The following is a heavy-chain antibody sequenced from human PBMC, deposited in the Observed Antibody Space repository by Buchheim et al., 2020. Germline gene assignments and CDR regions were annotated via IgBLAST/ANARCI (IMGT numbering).Heavy chain of an antibody. D-gene: IGHD3-22*01. V-gene: IGHV3-72*01. CDR2: TRDKANSYTT. CDR3: ARAVRSGYYIDY. J-gene: IGHJ4*02. Sequence: EVQLVESGGGLVQPGGSLRLSCAASGFTFSDHYMDWVRQAPGKGLEWVGRTRDKANSYTTEYAASVKGRFTVSRDDSKNSLYLKMNSLKTEDTAVYYCARAVRSGYYIDYWGQGT. CDR1: GFTFSDHY.